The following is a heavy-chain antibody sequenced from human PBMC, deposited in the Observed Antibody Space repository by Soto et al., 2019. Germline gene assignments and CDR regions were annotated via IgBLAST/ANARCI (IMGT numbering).Heavy chain of an antibody. CDR1: GFTLGSHR. Sequence: DVQLVESGGGLVQPGGSLRVSCAASGFTLGSHRIHWVRQPPGKGLEWVSRIDTDGGGTSYADSVKGRFTISTYNAKKTVYLQMKGLRAEDTAVYYCATVFDLWGQGTLVTVSS. CDR2: IDTDGGGT. V-gene: IGHV3-74*01. CDR3: ATVFDL. J-gene: IGHJ5*02.